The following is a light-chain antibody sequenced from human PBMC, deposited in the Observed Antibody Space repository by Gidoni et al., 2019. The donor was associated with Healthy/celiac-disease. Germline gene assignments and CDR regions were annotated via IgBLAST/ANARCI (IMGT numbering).Light chain of an antibody. CDR2: KAS. V-gene: IGKV1-5*03. CDR3: QQYNSYPWT. CDR1: QSISSW. Sequence: DIQTTQSPSTLSASVGDRVTITCRASQSISSWLAWYQQKPGKAPKLLIYKASSLESGVPSRFSGSGSGTEFTLTISSLQPDDFATYYCQQYNSYPWTFGQXTKVEI. J-gene: IGKJ1*01.